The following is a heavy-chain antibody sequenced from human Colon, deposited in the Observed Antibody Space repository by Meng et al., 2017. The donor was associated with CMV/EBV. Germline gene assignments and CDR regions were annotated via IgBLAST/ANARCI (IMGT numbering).Heavy chain of an antibody. J-gene: IGHJ4*01. CDR2: IYGSGRSS. V-gene: IGHV3-23*03. Sequence: GGSLRLSCAASGFTFGGYAMSWVRQPPGKGLEWVSGIYGSGRSSSSADAVKGRFSISRDNSKTSLYLQMSSLRAEDTAVYYCARLLVGALDTHACDMWGRGKLVTVSS. CDR3: ARLLVGALDTHACDM. D-gene: IGHD1-26*01. CDR1: GFTFGGYA.